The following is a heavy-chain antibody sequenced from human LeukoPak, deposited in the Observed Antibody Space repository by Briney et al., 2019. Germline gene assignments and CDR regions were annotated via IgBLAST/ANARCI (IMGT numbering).Heavy chain of an antibody. CDR3: ARVEMFSAAAVGYYYYYMDV. CDR1: GFTFSDYY. CDR2: ISSSGSTI. D-gene: IGHD5-24*01. Sequence: PGGSLRLSCAASGFTFSDYYMSWIRQAPGKGLEWVSYISSSGSTIYYADSVKGRFTISRDNAKNSLYLQMNSLRAEDTAVYYCARVEMFSAAAVGYYYYYMDVWRKGTTVTVSS. J-gene: IGHJ6*03. V-gene: IGHV3-11*01.